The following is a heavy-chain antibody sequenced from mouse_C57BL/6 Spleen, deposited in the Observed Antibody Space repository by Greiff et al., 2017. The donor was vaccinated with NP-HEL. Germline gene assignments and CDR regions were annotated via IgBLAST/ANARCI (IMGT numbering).Heavy chain of an antibody. CDR1: GYAFSSYW. CDR2: IYPGDGDT. CDR3: ARSRIYGSSYWYFDV. Sequence: QVQLQQSGAELVKPGASVKISCKASGYAFSSYWMNWVKQRPGKGLEWIGQIYPGDGDTNYNGKFKGKATLTADKSSSTAYMQLSSLTAEDSAVYFCARSRIYGSSYWYFDVWGTGTTVTVSS. D-gene: IGHD1-1*01. J-gene: IGHJ1*03. V-gene: IGHV1-80*01.